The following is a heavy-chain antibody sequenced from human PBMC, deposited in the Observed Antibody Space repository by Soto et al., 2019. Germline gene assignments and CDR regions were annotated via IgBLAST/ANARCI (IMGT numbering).Heavy chain of an antibody. CDR1: GYTFTSYG. Sequence: ASVKVSCKASGYTFTSYGISWVRQAPGQGLEWMGWISAYNGNTNYAQKLQGRVTMTTDTSTSTAYMELRSLRSDDTAVYYCARVLRFLDTYHKWFDPWGQGTPVPVSP. CDR2: ISAYNGNT. D-gene: IGHD3-10*01. CDR3: ARVLRFLDTYHKWFDP. V-gene: IGHV1-18*01. J-gene: IGHJ5*02.